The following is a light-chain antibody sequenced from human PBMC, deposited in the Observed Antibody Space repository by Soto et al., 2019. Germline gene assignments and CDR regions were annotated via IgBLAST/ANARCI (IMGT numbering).Light chain of an antibody. CDR3: QQYYSTPPT. CDR2: SAS. CDR1: QSVLYSSNNKNY. Sequence: DIVMTQSPDSLAVSLGERATINCKSSQSVLYSSNNKNYLAWYQQKPGQPPKLLIYSASTRESGVPDRFRGSGSGTDFTLTISSLQAEDVAVYFCQQYYSTPPTFGQGTKVEIK. V-gene: IGKV4-1*01. J-gene: IGKJ1*01.